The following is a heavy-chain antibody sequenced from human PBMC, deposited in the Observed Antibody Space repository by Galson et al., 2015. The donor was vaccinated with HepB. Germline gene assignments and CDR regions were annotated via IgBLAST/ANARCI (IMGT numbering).Heavy chain of an antibody. V-gene: IGHV1-69*01. CDR3: ARAVRSGYFNWFDP. CDR2: IIPIFGTA. D-gene: IGHD3-22*01. J-gene: IGHJ5*02. CDR1: GGTFSSYA. Sequence: QSGAEVKKPGESLRISCKASGGTFSSYAISWVRQAPGQGLEWMGGIIPIFGTANYAQKFQGRVTITADESTSTAYMELSSLRSEDTAVYYCARAVRSGYFNWFDPWGQGTLVTVSS.